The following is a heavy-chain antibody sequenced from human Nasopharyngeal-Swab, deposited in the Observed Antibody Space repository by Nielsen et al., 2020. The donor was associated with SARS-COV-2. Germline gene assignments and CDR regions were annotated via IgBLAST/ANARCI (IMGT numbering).Heavy chain of an antibody. CDR3: AKDKGSGWSDYYGMDV. D-gene: IGHD6-19*01. Sequence: GGSLRLSCAASGFTFDDYAMHWVRQAPGKGLEWVSGISWNSGSIGCADSVKGRFTISRDNAKNSLYLQMNSLRAEDTALYYCAKDKGSGWSDYYGMDVWGQGTTVTVSS. V-gene: IGHV3-9*01. CDR2: ISWNSGSI. CDR1: GFTFDDYA. J-gene: IGHJ6*02.